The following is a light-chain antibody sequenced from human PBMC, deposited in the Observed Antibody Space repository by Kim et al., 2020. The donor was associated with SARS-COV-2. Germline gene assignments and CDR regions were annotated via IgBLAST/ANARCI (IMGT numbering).Light chain of an antibody. CDR3: QVWDSSSDNVV. V-gene: IGLV3-21*04. Sequence: AQGKAAKITSGGNRHDNMSVHWYQQKTGPAPVLVIYYDSDRPSGIPEPFSGSNSGNTATLTISRVEAGDEADYYCQVWDSSSDNVVFGGGTQLTVL. CDR2: YDS. CDR1: RHDNMS. J-gene: IGLJ2*01.